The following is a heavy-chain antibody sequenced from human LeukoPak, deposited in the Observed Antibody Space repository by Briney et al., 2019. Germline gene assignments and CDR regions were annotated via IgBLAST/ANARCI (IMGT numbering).Heavy chain of an antibody. D-gene: IGHD6-13*01. V-gene: IGHV1-8*01. CDR2: MNPNSGNT. CDR1: GYTFTSYD. Sequence: SVKVSCKASGYTFTSYDINWVRQATGQGLEWMGWMNPNSGNTGYAQKFQGRITMTRNTSISTAYMELSSPTSEDTAVYYCARIAAAGNRRLNYWGQGTLVTVSS. CDR3: ARIAAAGNRRLNY. J-gene: IGHJ4*02.